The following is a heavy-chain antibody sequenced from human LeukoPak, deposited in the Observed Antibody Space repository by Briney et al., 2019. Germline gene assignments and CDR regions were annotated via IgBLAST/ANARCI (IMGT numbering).Heavy chain of an antibody. D-gene: IGHD3-3*01. CDR2: IYHSGST. Sequence: PSETLSLTCGVSGGSISSNNWWSWVRQPPGKGLEWIGEIYHSGSTNYNPSLKSRVTISVDKSKNQFSLNLNSVSAADTPLYYCATNGYYCINNWGQGTLVTVSS. CDR1: GGSISSNNW. CDR3: ATNGYYCINN. V-gene: IGHV4-4*02. J-gene: IGHJ4*02.